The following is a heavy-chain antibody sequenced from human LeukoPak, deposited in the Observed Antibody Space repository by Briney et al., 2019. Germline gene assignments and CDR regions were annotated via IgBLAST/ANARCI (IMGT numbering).Heavy chain of an antibody. Sequence: ASVKVSCKASGYTFTGYYMHWVRQAPGQGLEWMGWINPNSGGTNYAQKFQGRVTMTRDTSISTAYMELSRLRSDDPAVYYCARAYEWLSGFDYWGQGTLVTVSS. V-gene: IGHV1-2*02. D-gene: IGHD3-3*01. CDR2: INPNSGGT. J-gene: IGHJ4*02. CDR3: ARAYEWLSGFDY. CDR1: GYTFTGYY.